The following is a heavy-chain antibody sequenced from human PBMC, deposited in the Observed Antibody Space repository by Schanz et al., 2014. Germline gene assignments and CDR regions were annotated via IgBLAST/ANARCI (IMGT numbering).Heavy chain of an antibody. CDR3: AKVREWWPYYVDY. CDR1: GFTFTTNA. D-gene: IGHD2-15*01. V-gene: IGHV3-23*04. J-gene: IGHJ4*02. CDR2: ISGNGGST. Sequence: EVQLVESGGGLVQPGGSLRLSCAASGFTFTTNAMSWVRQPPGKGLEWVSAISGNGGSTYFADSVKGRFTISRDNSDITLCLQMNSLRAEVTAVYYCAKVREWWPYYVDYWGQGALVTVSS.